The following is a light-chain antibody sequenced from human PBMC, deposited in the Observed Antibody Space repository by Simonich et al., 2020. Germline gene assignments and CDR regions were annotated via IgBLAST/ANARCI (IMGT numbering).Light chain of an antibody. CDR3: CSYAGSVV. CDR1: SSDVGGYNY. V-gene: IGLV2-23*01. J-gene: IGLJ2*01. Sequence: SALTQPASVSGSPGQAITISCSGTSSDVGGYNYVTWYQQHPGKAPKIMIYEGSKRPSGVSTRFSGSKSGNTASLTISGLQAEDEADYYCCSYAGSVVFGGGTKLTVL. CDR2: EGS.